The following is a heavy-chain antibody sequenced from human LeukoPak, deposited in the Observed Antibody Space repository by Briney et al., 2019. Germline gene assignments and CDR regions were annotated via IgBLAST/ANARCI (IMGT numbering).Heavy chain of an antibody. V-gene: IGHV3-48*04. J-gene: IGHJ1*01. CDR2: IGHTGSIT. D-gene: IGHD3-10*01. Sequence: GGSLRLSCAGSGFTFGSCSMNWVRHAPGKGLEWVSYIGHTGSITDYADSVKGRFTVSRDNAKNSLYLQMNTLRAEDTAVYYCVRDGAVVTSGSYPWRYFQYWGLGTLVTVSS. CDR1: GFTFGSCS. CDR3: VRDGAVVTSGSYPWRYFQY.